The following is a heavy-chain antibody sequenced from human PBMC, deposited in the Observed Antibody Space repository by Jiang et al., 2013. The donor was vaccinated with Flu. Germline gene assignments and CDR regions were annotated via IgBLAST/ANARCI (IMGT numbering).Heavy chain of an antibody. CDR2: IHHTGTT. V-gene: IGHV4-34*01. CDR3: ARGLYYYDSRTFPKRGMGDPFDY. CDR1: GGPFSGYY. Sequence: LLKPSETLSLTCAVSGGPFSGYYWSWIRQSPAKGLEWIGEIHHTGTTSYHPSLKSRVTISVDTSKNQFSLRMTSVTAADTAVYYCARGLYYYDSRTFPKRGMGDPFDYWGREPWSPSRQ. J-gene: IGHJ4*02. D-gene: IGHD3-22*01.